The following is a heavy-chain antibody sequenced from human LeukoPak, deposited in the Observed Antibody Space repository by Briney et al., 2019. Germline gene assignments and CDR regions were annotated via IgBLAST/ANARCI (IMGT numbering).Heavy chain of an antibody. CDR3: AAIVGAKNGY. J-gene: IGHJ4*02. CDR2: IIPILGIA. Sequence: SVKVSCKASGGTFSSYAISWVRQAPGQGLEWMGRIIPILGIANYAQNFQGRVTITADKSTSTAYMELSSLRSEDAAVYYCAAIVGAKNGYWGQGTLVTVSS. D-gene: IGHD1-26*01. V-gene: IGHV1-69*04. CDR1: GGTFSSYA.